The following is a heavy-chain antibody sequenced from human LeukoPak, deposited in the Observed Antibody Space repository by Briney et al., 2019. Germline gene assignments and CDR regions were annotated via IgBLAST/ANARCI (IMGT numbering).Heavy chain of an antibody. CDR3: ARTEDGSSWNFAY. D-gene: IGHD6-13*01. Sequence: PGGSLRLSCPASEFIFSDYYMNWVRQAPGKGLEWVSSISSSGSYKYYADSVKGRFTISRDNAKNSLYLQMNSLRAEDTAVYYCARTEDGSSWNFAYWGQGTLVSVSS. CDR1: EFIFSDYY. V-gene: IGHV3-21*01. J-gene: IGHJ4*02. CDR2: ISSSGSYK.